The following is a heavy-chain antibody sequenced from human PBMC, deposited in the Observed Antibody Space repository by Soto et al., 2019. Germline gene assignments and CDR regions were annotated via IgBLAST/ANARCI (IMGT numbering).Heavy chain of an antibody. CDR1: AYTVTSSS. CDR3: ARTSGYYVYDY. D-gene: IGHD3-22*01. J-gene: IGHJ4*02. V-gene: IGHV1-3*01. Sequence: ALVPVSCKASAYTVTSSSINGVRLAPGQKLEWMGWINAGNGNTKYSQKFQGRVTITRDTSASTAYMELSSLRSEDTVVYYCARTSGYYVYDYWGQGTLVTVSS. CDR2: INAGNGNT.